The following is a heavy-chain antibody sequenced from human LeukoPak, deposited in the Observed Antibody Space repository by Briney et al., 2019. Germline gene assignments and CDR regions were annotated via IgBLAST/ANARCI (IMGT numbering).Heavy chain of an antibody. CDR2: ISAYNGNT. CDR1: GYTFTSYG. CDR3: ARDSADCSGGDCYSAEYFQH. V-gene: IGHV1-18*01. D-gene: IGHD2-21*02. Sequence: GASVTVSCKASGYTFTSYGISWVRQAPGQGLEWMGWISAYNGNTNFAQNLQGRVTMSTDTSTNTAYMELRSLRSDDTAVYYCARDSADCSGGDCYSAEYFQHWGQGTLVTVSS. J-gene: IGHJ1*01.